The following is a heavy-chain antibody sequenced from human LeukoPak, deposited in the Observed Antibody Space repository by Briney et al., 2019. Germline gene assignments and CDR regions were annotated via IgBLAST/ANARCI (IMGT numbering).Heavy chain of an antibody. CDR1: GFTFSNAW. J-gene: IGHJ6*02. CDR3: TTVSLQAYYYYAMDV. Sequence: GGSLRLSCAASGFTFSNAWMSWVRQAPGKGLEWVGRIKNKIDGGTPDYAAAVQGRFTISRDDSKNTLYLHMNSLKTEDAALYYCTTVSLQAYYYYAMDVWGQGTTVTVSS. V-gene: IGHV3-15*01. CDR2: IKNKIDGGTP.